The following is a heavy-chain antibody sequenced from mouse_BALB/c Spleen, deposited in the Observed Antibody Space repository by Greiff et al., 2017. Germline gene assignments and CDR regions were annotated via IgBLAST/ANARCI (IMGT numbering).Heavy chain of an antibody. CDR3: ARAPLWDY. Sequence: DVKLVESGGGLVKPGGSLKLSCAASGFTFSSYAMSWVRQTPEKRLEWVASISSGGSTYYPDSVKGRFTISRDNARNILYLQMSSLRSEDTAMYYCARAPLWDYWGQGTTLTVSS. V-gene: IGHV5-6-5*01. CDR2: ISSGGST. CDR1: GFTFSSYA. J-gene: IGHJ2*01. D-gene: IGHD1-1*02.